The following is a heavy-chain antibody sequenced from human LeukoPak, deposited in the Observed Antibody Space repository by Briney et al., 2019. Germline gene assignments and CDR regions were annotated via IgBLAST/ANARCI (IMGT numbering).Heavy chain of an antibody. Sequence: SEALSLTCAVYGGSFSGYYWSWIRQPPGKGLEWIGEINHSGSTNYNPSLKSRVTISVDTSKNQFSLKLSSVTAADTAVYYCARGRSIAVAGTVDYWGQGTLVTVSS. D-gene: IGHD6-19*01. CDR3: ARGRSIAVAGTVDY. CDR2: INHSGST. CDR1: GGSFSGYY. V-gene: IGHV4-34*01. J-gene: IGHJ4*02.